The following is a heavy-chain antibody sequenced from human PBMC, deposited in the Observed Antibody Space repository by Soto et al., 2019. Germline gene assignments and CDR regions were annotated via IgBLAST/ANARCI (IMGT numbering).Heavy chain of an antibody. CDR3: ARDPCCSGGSCYYAASFEQ. CDR2: ISSSGHTI. CDR1: GFTFSSYE. D-gene: IGHD2-15*01. Sequence: GGSLRLSCAASGFTFSSYEMNWVRQAPGKGLERGSYISSSGHTIYYADSVKGRFTISRDNAKNSLYLQMNSLRAEDTAVYYCARDPCCSGGSCYYAASFEQWGQGTLVTVSS. V-gene: IGHV3-48*03. J-gene: IGHJ4*01.